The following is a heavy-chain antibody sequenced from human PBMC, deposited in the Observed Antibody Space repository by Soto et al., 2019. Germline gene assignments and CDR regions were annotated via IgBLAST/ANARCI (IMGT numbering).Heavy chain of an antibody. CDR3: ARRSYDLAVAGTDFDY. D-gene: IGHD6-19*01. V-gene: IGHV3-23*01. Sequence: PGGSLRLSCAASGFTFSSYAMSWVRQAPGKGLEWVSAISGSGGSTYYADSVKGRFTISRDNSKNTLYLQMNSLRAEDTAVYYCARRSYDLAVAGTDFDYWGQGTLVTVSS. J-gene: IGHJ4*02. CDR2: ISGSGGST. CDR1: GFTFSSYA.